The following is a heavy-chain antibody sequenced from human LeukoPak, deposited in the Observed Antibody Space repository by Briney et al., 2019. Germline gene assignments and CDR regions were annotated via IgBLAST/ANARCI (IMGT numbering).Heavy chain of an antibody. D-gene: IGHD3-22*01. CDR3: ARDSSYYDSSGYYFDY. CDR2: IYYSGST. Sequence: SETLSLTCTVSGGSITNYYWSWIRQPPGKGLEWIGYIYYSGSTNYNPSLKSRVTLSVDTSKNQFSLKLSSVTAADTAVYYCARDSSYYDSSGYYFDYWGQGTLVTVSS. V-gene: IGHV4-59*01. J-gene: IGHJ4*02. CDR1: GGSITNYY.